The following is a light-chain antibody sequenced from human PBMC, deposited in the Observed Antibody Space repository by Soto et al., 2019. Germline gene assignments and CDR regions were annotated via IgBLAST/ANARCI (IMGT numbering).Light chain of an antibody. V-gene: IGLV2-23*02. CDR2: EVS. CDR3: SSYSAIGPSYV. J-gene: IGLJ1*01. CDR1: SSDVGTYNL. Sequence: QSVLTQPASVSGSPVQSITISCTGTSSDVGTYNLVSWYQHHPGKAPKLMIFEVSNRPSGVSHRFSGSKSGNTASLTISGLQTEDEADYYCSSYSAIGPSYVFATGTKVTVL.